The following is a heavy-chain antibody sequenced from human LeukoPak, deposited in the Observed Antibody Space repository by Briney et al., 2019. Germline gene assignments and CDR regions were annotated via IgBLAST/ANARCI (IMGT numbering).Heavy chain of an antibody. J-gene: IGHJ4*02. CDR1: GYTFTSYG. CDR2: ISAYNGNT. V-gene: IGHV1-18*01. D-gene: IGHD6-13*01. CDR3: ARGPRAAADDY. Sequence: GASVKVSCKASGYTFTSYGISWVRQAPGQGLEWMGWISAYNGNTNYAQKLQGRVTMTTDTSTSTAYMELSNLTSEDTAVYYCARGPRAAADDYWGQGTLVTVSS.